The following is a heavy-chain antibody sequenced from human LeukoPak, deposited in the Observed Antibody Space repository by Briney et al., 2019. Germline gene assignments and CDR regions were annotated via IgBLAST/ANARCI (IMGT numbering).Heavy chain of an antibody. CDR2: IKQDGSEK. J-gene: IGHJ4*02. V-gene: IGHV3-7*03. CDR1: GFIFNIYW. D-gene: IGHD3-10*01. CDR3: AKPDLWFGEDDY. Sequence: GGSLRLSCAASGFIFNIYWMSWVRQSPGKGLEWVANIKQDGSEKYYVDSVKGRFTISRDNSKNTLYLQMNSLRAEDTAVYYCAKPDLWFGEDDYWGQGTLVTVSS.